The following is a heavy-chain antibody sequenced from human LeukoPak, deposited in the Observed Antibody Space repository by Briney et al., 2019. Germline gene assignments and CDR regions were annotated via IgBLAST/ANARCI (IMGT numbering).Heavy chain of an antibody. CDR2: IYSSGST. CDR1: GGSISSHY. Sequence: PSETLSLTCTVSGGSISSHYWSWIRQPPGKGLEWIGYIYSSGSTNYNPSLKSRVTLLVDTSKNQFSLKLSSVTAADTAVYYCARNSAGGYCSSTSCYYYYYMDVWGKGTTVTVSS. CDR3: ARNSAGGYCSSTSCYYYYYMDV. D-gene: IGHD2-2*01. J-gene: IGHJ6*03. V-gene: IGHV4-59*11.